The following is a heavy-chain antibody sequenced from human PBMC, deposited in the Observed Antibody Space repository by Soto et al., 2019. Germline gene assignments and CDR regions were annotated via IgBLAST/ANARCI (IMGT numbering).Heavy chain of an antibody. V-gene: IGHV4-34*01. CDR1: GGSFRGYY. CDR2: IKHSGST. Sequence: TLSLTCAVYGGSFRGYYWSWIRQPPGKGLEWIGEIKHSGSTNYNPSLKSRVTISVDTSKNQFSLQLSSVTAADTAVYYWASGWQLFYYGMDVWGQGTTVTVSS. J-gene: IGHJ6*02. CDR3: ASGWQLFYYGMDV. D-gene: IGHD1-1*01.